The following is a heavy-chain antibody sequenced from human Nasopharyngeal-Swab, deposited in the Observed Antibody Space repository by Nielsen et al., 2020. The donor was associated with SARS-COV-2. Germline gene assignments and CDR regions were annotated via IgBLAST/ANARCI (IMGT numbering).Heavy chain of an antibody. CDR3: ARANTYYFQSGGSSHFDY. V-gene: IGHV3-23*01. J-gene: IGHJ4*02. CDR1: GFTFSSYA. D-gene: IGHD3-22*01. Sequence: GESLKISCAASGFTFSSYAMNWVRQAPGKGLEWVSAISGSGGSTYYADSMKGRFTISRDNSKNTLYLQMNSLRAWDTAVHYCARANTYYFQSGGSSHFDYWGQGTLVTVSS. CDR2: ISGSGGST.